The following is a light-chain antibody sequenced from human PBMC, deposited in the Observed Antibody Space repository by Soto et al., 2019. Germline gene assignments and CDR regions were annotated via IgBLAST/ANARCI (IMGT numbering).Light chain of an antibody. CDR1: QTVTTD. CDR3: QQYSSSPSIT. J-gene: IGKJ5*01. Sequence: EIVMTQSPVTLSVSPGERATLSCSASQTVTTDLAWYQQKPGQAPRLLIYGASTRATGIPDRFSGSGSGTDFTLTISRLEPEDFAVYYCQQYSSSPSITFGQGTRLEIK. V-gene: IGKV3-20*01. CDR2: GAS.